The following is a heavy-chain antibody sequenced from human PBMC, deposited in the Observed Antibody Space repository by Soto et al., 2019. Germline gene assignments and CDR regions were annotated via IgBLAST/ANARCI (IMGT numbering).Heavy chain of an antibody. Sequence: DEQVVESGGGLVQPGGSLRLSCTASGFTFSNYWIHWVRQASGKGLVWVSRIKGDGSITNYADSVRGRFSIFRDNAKNMVYLQMDSLRAEDTAVYYCARGASGRYYRDVWGKGTTVTVS. V-gene: IGHV3-74*01. D-gene: IGHD3-10*01. CDR1: GFTFSNYW. CDR3: ARGASGRYYRDV. J-gene: IGHJ6*03. CDR2: IKGDGSIT.